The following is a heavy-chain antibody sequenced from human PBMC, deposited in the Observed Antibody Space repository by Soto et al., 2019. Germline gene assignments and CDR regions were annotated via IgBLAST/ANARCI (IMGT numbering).Heavy chain of an antibody. V-gene: IGHV4-34*01. Sequence: QVQLQQWGAGLLKPSETLSLTCAVYGGSFSGYYWSWIRQPPGKGLEWIGEINHSGSTNYKQSLKSRLTISVDTSKNEVSMKLSSVTAADTAVYYCARGYGRNLDYWGEGTLVTVSS. CDR1: GGSFSGYY. J-gene: IGHJ4*02. CDR2: INHSGST. CDR3: ARGYGRNLDY. D-gene: IGHD3-10*01.